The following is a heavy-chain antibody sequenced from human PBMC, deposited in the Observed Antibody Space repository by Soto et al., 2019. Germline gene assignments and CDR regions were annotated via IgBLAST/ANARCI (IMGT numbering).Heavy chain of an antibody. J-gene: IGHJ4*02. V-gene: IGHV1-24*01. CDR3: ATDYKIMITFGGVIVHAY. CDR2: FDPEDGET. CDR1: GYTLTELS. D-gene: IGHD3-16*02. Sequence: ASVKVSCKVSGYTLTELSMHWVRQAPGKGLEWMGGFDPEDGETIYAQKFQGRVTMTEDTSTDTAYMELSSLRSEDTAVYYCATDYKIMITFGGVIVHAYWGQGTLVTVAS.